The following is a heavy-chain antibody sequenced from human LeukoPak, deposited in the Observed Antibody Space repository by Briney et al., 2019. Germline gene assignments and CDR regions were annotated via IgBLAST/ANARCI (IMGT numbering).Heavy chain of an antibody. V-gene: IGHV1-24*01. CDR2: FDPEDGET. Sequence: EASVKVSCTVSGYTLTELSMHWVRQAPGKGLEWMGGFDPEDGETIYAQKFQGRVTMTEDTSTDTAYMELSSLRSEDKAVYYCATTLQSPSGWDYWGQGTLVTVSS. D-gene: IGHD6-19*01. J-gene: IGHJ4*02. CDR3: ATTLQSPSGWDY. CDR1: GYTLTELS.